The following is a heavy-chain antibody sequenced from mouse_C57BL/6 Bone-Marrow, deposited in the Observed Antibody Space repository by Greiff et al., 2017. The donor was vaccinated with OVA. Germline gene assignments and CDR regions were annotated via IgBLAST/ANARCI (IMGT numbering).Heavy chain of an antibody. J-gene: IGHJ4*01. CDR2: IDPSDSFT. CDR3: AKEGSSDAMDY. V-gene: IGHV1-69*01. Sequence: QVQLQQPGAELVMPGASVKLSCKASGYTFTSYWMPWVKQRPGQGLEWIGEIDPSDSFTNYNQKFKGKSTLTVDKSSSTAYMQLSSLTSEDSAVYYCAKEGSSDAMDYWGQGTSVTVSS. CDR1: GYTFTSYW. D-gene: IGHD1-1*01.